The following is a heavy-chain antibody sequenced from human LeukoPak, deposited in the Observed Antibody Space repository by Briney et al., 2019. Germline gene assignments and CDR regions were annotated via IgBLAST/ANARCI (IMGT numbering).Heavy chain of an antibody. J-gene: IGHJ6*02. V-gene: IGHV3-33*01. D-gene: IGHD5-12*01. Sequence: GGSLRLSCAASGFTFSSYGMHWVRQAPGKGLEWVAVIWYDGSNKYYADSVKGRFTISRDNSKNTLYLQMNSLRAEDTAVYYCARDPSRAATIAYYYYYYGMDVWGQGTTVTVSS. CDR1: GFTFSSYG. CDR3: ARDPSRAATIAYYYYYYGMDV. CDR2: IWYDGSNK.